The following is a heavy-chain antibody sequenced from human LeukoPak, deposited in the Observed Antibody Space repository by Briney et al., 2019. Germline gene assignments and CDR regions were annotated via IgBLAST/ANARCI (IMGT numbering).Heavy chain of an antibody. CDR2: INPNSGGT. J-gene: IGHJ4*02. V-gene: IGHV1-2*02. D-gene: IGHD3-22*01. CDR1: GYTFTGYY. CDR3: ASSRAMYYYDSSGYALGY. Sequence: ASVKVSCKASGYTFTGYYMHWVRQAPGQGLEWMGWINPNSGGTNYAQKFQGRVTMTRDTSISTAYMELSSLRSEDTAVYYCASSRAMYYYDSSGYALGYWGQGTLVTVSS.